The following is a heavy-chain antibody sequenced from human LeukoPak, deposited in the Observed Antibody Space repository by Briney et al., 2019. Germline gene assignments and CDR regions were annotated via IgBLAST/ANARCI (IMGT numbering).Heavy chain of an antibody. V-gene: IGHV3-53*01. CDR1: AFTVSSSY. Sequence: PGGSLRLSCAASAFTVSSSYMSWVRQAPGKGLEWVSVIYSGGRTKYEDSVKGRFTISRDNSKNTLYLQMNSLRAEDTAVYYCARGEGLFDYWGQGTLVTVSS. J-gene: IGHJ4*02. CDR2: IYSGGRT. CDR3: ARGEGLFDY.